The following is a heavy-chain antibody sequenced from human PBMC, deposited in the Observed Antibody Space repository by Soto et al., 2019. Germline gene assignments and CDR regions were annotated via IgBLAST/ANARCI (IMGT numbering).Heavy chain of an antibody. J-gene: IGHJ3*02. CDR3: ARDRRLYYSDAFDI. V-gene: IGHV3-30*03. Sequence: QVQLVESGGDVVQPGRSLRLSCAASGFTFSIYGMHWVRHAPGKGLEWVAMISFDGSEKYYTDSVKGRFHISRDSSKNTMYLQMDSLRVEDTAVYYCARDRRLYYSDAFDIWGQGTTVTVSS. CDR1: GFTFSIYG. CDR2: ISFDGSEK. D-gene: IGHD1-26*01.